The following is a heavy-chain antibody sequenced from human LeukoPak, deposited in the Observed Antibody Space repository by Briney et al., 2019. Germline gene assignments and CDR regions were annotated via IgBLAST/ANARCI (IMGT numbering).Heavy chain of an antibody. CDR2: ISYDGSNK. CDR1: GFTFSSYA. D-gene: IGHD6-13*01. CDR3: ARGAAGPRD. Sequence: GGSLRLSCAASGFTFSSYAMHWVRQAAGKGLEWVAVISYDGSNKYYADSVKGRFTISRDNSKNTLYLQMNSLRGEDTAVYYCARGAAGPRDWGQGTLVTVSS. J-gene: IGHJ4*02. V-gene: IGHV3-30-3*01.